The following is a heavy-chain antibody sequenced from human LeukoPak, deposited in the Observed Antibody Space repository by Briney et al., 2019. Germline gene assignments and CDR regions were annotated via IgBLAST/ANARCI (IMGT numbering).Heavy chain of an antibody. J-gene: IGHJ5*02. CDR2: IYYCGST. D-gene: IGHD2/OR15-2a*01. V-gene: IGHV4-59*12. Sequence: SETLSLTCTVSGGSIRSYYWSWIRQPPGKGLECIGYIYYCGSTNYNPSLKSPVPISVDTSKNHFSLNLTSVTAADTAVYYCARGLLSSDPKFAPWGQGILVTVSS. CDR3: ARGLLSSDPKFAP. CDR1: GGSIRSYY.